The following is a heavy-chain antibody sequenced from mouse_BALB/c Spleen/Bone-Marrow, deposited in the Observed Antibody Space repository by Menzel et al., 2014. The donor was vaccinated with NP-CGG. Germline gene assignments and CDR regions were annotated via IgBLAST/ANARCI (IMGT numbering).Heavy chain of an antibody. CDR1: GYTFSNYW. D-gene: IGHD1-1*01. Sequence: QVQLQQSGAELVRPGSSVKISCKASGYTFSNYWMNWMKRRPGQGLEWIGQIYPGDGDTNYIGKFAGKATLTADKSSSTAYMQLSSLTSEDSAVYFCASRGDYSYAMDYWGQGTSVTVSS. CDR3: ASRGDYSYAMDY. CDR2: IYPGDGDT. J-gene: IGHJ4*01. V-gene: IGHV1-80*01.